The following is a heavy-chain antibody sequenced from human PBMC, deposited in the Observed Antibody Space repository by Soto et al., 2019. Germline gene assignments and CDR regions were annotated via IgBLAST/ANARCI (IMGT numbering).Heavy chain of an antibody. V-gene: IGHV1-58*02. CDR2: IVVGSGNT. J-gene: IGHJ6*02. Sequence: SVKVSCKASGFTFTSSAMQWVRQARGQRLEWIGWIVVGSGNTNYAQKFQERVTITRDMSTSTAYMELSSLRSEDTAVYYCARGLRFLEWLSPNPQYYYYYGMDVWGQGTTVTVSS. CDR3: ARGLRFLEWLSPNPQYYYYYGMDV. D-gene: IGHD3-3*01. CDR1: GFTFTSSA.